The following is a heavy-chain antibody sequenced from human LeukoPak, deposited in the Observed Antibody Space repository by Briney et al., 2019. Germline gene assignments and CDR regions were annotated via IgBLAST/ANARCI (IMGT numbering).Heavy chain of an antibody. CDR2: IRYDGTIK. D-gene: IGHD1-1*01. CDR1: GLTFTDYG. J-gene: IGHJ4*02. CDR3: AKEGTASKPSDLDY. V-gene: IGHV3-30*02. Sequence: GGSLRLSCAASGLTFTDYGIHWVRQAPGKGLEWVAFIRYDGTIKYYADSVKGRFTISRDNSRNTLYLQMNSLRTEDTAVYYCAKEGTASKPSDLDYWGQGTLVTVSS.